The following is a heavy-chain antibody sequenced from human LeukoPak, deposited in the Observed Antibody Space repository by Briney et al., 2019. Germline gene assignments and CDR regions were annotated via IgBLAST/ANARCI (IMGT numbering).Heavy chain of an antibody. CDR1: GGSVTNTNYY. J-gene: IGHJ4*02. D-gene: IGHD4-11*01. V-gene: IGHV4-39*07. CDR3: AREWQYQFDS. Sequence: SETLSLTCTVSGGSVTNTNYYWAWLRQPPGEGLEWIGSVYHSGITYYTPSLKSRVSISVDTSKNQFSLKVTSVTAADTAVYYCAREWQYQFDSWGQGSRVTVSS. CDR2: VYHSGIT.